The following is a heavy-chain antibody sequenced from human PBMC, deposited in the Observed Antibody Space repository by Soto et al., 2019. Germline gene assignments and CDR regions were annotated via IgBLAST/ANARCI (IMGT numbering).Heavy chain of an antibody. V-gene: IGHV4-34*01. D-gene: IGHD7-27*01. CDR2: VHHSGST. CDR3: AKNPGDP. J-gene: IGHJ5*02. CDR1: GGSISSYY. Sequence: PSETLSLTCTVSGGSISSYYWSWIRQPPGKGLEWIGEVHHSGSTNYNPSLKSRVTISIDKSRNQFSLNLSSVTAADTAVYYCAKNPGDPWGQGTLVTVSS.